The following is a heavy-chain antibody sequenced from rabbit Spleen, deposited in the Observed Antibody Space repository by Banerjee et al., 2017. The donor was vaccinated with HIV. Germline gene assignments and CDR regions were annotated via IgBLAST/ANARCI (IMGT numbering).Heavy chain of an antibody. CDR2: IYAGSSGNT. V-gene: IGHV1S40*01. CDR1: GFSFSRNYY. CDR3: ARDLVGVIGWNFYL. J-gene: IGHJ6*01. D-gene: IGHD1-1*01. Sequence: QSLEESGGDLVTPGASLTLTCTASGFSFSRNYYMCWVRQAPGKGLEWIACIYAGSSGNTYYASWAKGRFTISRTSSTTVTLRMTSLTAADRAAYFCARDLVGVIGWNFYLWGPGTLVTVS.